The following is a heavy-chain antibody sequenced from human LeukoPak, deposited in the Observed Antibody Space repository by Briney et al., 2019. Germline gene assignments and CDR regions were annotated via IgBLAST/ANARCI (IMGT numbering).Heavy chain of an antibody. CDR3: ARAPGHASGTYNKDY. CDR1: GYNFMSHG. CDR2: ISGDSSNT. Sequence: ASVKVSCKAYGYNFMSHGISWVRQAPGQGLEWMGWISGDSSNTNYAQKFQGRVTMTSDTSISTAYMDLIRLTSDDTAVYYCARAPGHASGTYNKDYWGQGTLVTVSS. D-gene: IGHD3-10*01. V-gene: IGHV1-18*01. J-gene: IGHJ4*02.